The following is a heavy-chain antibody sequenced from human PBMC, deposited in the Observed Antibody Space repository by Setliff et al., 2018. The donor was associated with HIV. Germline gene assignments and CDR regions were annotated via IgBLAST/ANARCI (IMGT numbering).Heavy chain of an antibody. D-gene: IGHD1-7*01. J-gene: IGHJ4*02. CDR3: ARWRDNWNSGFDY. V-gene: IGHV4-34*01. CDR2: INHSGST. CDR1: GGSFSGYY. Sequence: SETLSLTCAVYGGSFSGYYWSWIRQPPGKGLEWIGEINHSGSTNYNPSLKSRVTISVDTSKKQFSLKLSSVTAADTAVYYCARWRDNWNSGFDYWGQGTLVTISS.